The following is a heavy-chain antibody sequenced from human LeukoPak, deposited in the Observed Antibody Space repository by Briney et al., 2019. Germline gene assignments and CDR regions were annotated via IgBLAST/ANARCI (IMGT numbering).Heavy chain of an antibody. J-gene: IGHJ3*02. D-gene: IGHD3-22*01. CDR1: GGTFSSYA. V-gene: IGHV1-69*05. CDR2: IIPIFGTA. CDR3: ARGNYDSSGYGGAFDI. Sequence: SVKVSYKASGGTFSSYAISWVRQAPGQGREWRGGIIPIFGTANYAQKFQGRVTITTDESTSTAYMELSSLRSEDTAVYYCARGNYDSSGYGGAFDIRGQGTMVTVSS.